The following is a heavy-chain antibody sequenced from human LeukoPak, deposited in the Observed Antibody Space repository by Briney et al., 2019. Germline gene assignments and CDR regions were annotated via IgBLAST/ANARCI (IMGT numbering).Heavy chain of an antibody. CDR3: ARVRAAACREPLDY. V-gene: IGHV3-21*01. CDR2: ISSSSSYI. J-gene: IGHJ4*02. D-gene: IGHD6-13*01. Sequence: GGSLRLSCAASGFTFSSYSMNWVRQAPGKGLEWVSSISSSSSYIYYADSVKGRFTISRDNAKNSLYLQMNSLRAEDTAVYYCARVRAAACREPLDYWGQGTLVTVSS. CDR1: GFTFSSYS.